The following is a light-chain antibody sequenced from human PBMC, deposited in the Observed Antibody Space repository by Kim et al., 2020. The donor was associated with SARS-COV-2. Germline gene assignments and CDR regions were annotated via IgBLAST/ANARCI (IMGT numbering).Light chain of an antibody. CDR3: QTWDTSSAV. CDR1: KLGDKY. Sequence: SYELTQPPSVSVSPGQTASITCSGDKLGDKYSSWYQQKPGQSPVMLIYQDTKRPSGIPERFSGSNSGNTATLTISGTQAMDEAEYFCQTWDTSSAVFGGGTQLTVL. V-gene: IGLV3-1*01. CDR2: QDT. J-gene: IGLJ2*01.